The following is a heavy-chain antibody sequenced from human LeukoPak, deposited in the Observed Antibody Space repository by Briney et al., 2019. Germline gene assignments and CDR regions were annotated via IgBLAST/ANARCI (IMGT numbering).Heavy chain of an antibody. Sequence: GGSLRLSCAASGFTFSTYAMHWVRQAPGKGLERVAVIPYDGSNKYYADSVKGRFTISRENSKNRLYLQMNSLRAEDTAVYYCARAEGYGGELDSWGQGTLVTVSS. J-gene: IGHJ4*02. D-gene: IGHD4-23*01. CDR3: ARAEGYGGELDS. CDR2: IPYDGSNK. V-gene: IGHV3-30*04. CDR1: GFTFSTYA.